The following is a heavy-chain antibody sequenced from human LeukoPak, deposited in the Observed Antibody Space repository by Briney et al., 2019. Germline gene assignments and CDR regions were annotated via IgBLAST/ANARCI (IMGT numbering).Heavy chain of an antibody. Sequence: GGSLRLSCAASGFTFDDYTMHWVRQAPGKGLEWVPLISWDGGSTYYADSVKGRFTISRDNSKNSLYLQMNSLRTEDTALYYCATYRQVLFPFDSWGQGTLVTVSS. CDR1: GFTFDDYT. CDR3: ATYRQVLFPFDS. V-gene: IGHV3-43*01. J-gene: IGHJ4*02. D-gene: IGHD2-8*02. CDR2: ISWDGGST.